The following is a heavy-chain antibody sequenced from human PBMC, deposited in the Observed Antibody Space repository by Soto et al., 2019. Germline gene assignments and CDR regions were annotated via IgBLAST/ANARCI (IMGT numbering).Heavy chain of an antibody. CDR1: GFTFSSYA. D-gene: IGHD6-13*01. J-gene: IGHJ6*02. V-gene: IGHV3-30-3*01. CDR3: ASGYSSSWYYYYYGMDV. CDR2: ISYDGSNK. Sequence: PGGSLRLSCAASGFTFSSYAMHWVRQAPGKGLEWVAVISYDGSNKYYADSVKGRFTISRDNSKNTLYLQMDSLRAEDTAVYYCASGYSSSWYYYYYGMDVWGQGTTVTVSS.